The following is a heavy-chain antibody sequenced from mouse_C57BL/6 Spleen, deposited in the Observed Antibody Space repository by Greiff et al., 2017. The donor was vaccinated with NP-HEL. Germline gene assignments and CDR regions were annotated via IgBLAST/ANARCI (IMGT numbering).Heavy chain of an antibody. V-gene: IGHV1-82*01. CDR3: ARPIYDGSSHVEFAY. J-gene: IGHJ3*01. CDR2: IYPGDGDT. Sequence: QVQLQQSGPELVKPGASVKISCKASGYAFSSSWMNWVKQRPGKGLEWIGRIYPGDGDTNYNGKFKGKATLTADKSSSTAYMQLSSLTSEDSAVYFCARPIYDGSSHVEFAYWGQGTLVTVSA. D-gene: IGHD1-1*01. CDR1: GYAFSSSW.